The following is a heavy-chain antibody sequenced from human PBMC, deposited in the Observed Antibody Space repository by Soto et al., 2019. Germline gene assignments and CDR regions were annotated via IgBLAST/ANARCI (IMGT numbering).Heavy chain of an antibody. Sequence: SETLSLTCTVSGGSISSSSYYWGWIRQPPGKGLEWIGSIYYSGSTYYNPSLKSRVTISVDTSKNQFSLKLSSVTAADTAVYYCARHPHSSDWTDYWGQGNLVTVSS. CDR1: GGSISSSSYY. V-gene: IGHV4-39*01. J-gene: IGHJ4*02. CDR3: ARHPHSSDWTDY. D-gene: IGHD6-19*01. CDR2: IYYSGST.